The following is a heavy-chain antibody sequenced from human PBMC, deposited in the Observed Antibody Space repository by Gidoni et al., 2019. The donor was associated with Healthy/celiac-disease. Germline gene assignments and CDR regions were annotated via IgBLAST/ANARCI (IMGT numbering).Heavy chain of an antibody. D-gene: IGHD3-10*01. CDR2: ISGSGGST. J-gene: IGHJ4*02. V-gene: IGHV3-23*01. Sequence: EVQLLESGGGLVQPGGSLRLSCAASGFTFSSYARSWVRQAPGKGLEWVSAISGSGGSTYYADSVKGRFTISRDNSKNTLYLQMNSLRAEDTAVYYCATLGYGSGSYYLEQPFDYWGQGTLVTVSS. CDR3: ATLGYGSGSYYLEQPFDY. CDR1: GFTFSSYA.